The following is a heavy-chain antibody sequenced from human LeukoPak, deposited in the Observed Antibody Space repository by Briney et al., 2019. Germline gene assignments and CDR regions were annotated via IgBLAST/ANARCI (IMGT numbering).Heavy chain of an antibody. Sequence: PSETLSLTCTVSGGSISSGGYYWSWIRQPPGKGLEWLGYIYHSGSTYYNPSLKSRVTISVDRSKNQFSLKLSSVTAADTAVYYCARAGDSDTYYCPFQHWGQGTLVTVSS. D-gene: IGHD3-10*01. CDR3: ARAGDSDTYYCPFQH. J-gene: IGHJ1*01. CDR2: IYHSGST. CDR1: GGSISSGGYY. V-gene: IGHV4-30-2*01.